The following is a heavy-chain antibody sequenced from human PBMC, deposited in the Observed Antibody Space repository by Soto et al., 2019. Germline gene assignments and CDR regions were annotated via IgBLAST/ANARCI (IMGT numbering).Heavy chain of an antibody. J-gene: IGHJ4*02. CDR1: TFTFSNHW. D-gene: IGHD2-2*02. CDR3: ARIYCSTTSCYIDY. V-gene: IGHV3-7*01. CDR2: INQGGSAK. Sequence: EVQLVESGGGLVQPGGSLRLSCAASTFTFSNHWMSWVRQAPGKGLEWVANINQGGSAKYYLDSVTGRFTISRDNAKNSLDLQMNSLRAEDTAVYYCARIYCSTTSCYIDYWGQGTLVTVSS.